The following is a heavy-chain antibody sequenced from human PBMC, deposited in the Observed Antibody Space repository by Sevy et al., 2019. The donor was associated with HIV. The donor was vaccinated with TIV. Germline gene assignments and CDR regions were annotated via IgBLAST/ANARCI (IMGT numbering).Heavy chain of an antibody. V-gene: IGHV3-15*01. D-gene: IGHD2-15*01. CDR1: GFTFSDAW. CDR3: TILDY. CDR2: IKSKSDGGTT. Sequence: GESLKISCAASGFTFSDAWMTWVRQAPGKGLEWVGRIKSKSDGGTTDHAAPVKGRFTISRDDSKNTLYLQMNSLKTEDTAVYYCTILDYWGQGTLVTVSS. J-gene: IGHJ4*02.